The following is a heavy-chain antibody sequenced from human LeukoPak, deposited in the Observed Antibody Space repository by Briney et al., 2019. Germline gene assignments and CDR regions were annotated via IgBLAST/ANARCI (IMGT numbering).Heavy chain of an antibody. CDR1: VYTLTSYG. V-gene: IGHV1-18*01. J-gene: IGHJ4*02. D-gene: IGHD6-13*01. CDR2: ISAYNGNT. CDR3: ARTRRGMGDY. Sequence: GASVTVSSKASVYTLTSYGISWVRQAPGHGGEWMGWISAYNGNTNYAQKLQGRVTMTTDTSTSTAYMELRSLRSDDTAVYYCARTRRGMGDYWGQGTLVTVSS.